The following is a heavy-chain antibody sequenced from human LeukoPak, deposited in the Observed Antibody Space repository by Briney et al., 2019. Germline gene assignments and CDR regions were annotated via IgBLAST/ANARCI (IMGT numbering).Heavy chain of an antibody. CDR1: GFTFSDYY. J-gene: IGHJ4*02. Sequence: GGSLRLSCAASGFTFSDYYRSWIRQAPGKGLEWVSYISSRSSHTEYADSVKGRFTISRDNAKNSLSLQLNSLRADDTAVYYCARVGSIAAAGTPDYWGQGTLVTVSS. D-gene: IGHD6-13*01. CDR3: ARVGSIAAAGTPDY. V-gene: IGHV3-11*06. CDR2: ISSRSSHT.